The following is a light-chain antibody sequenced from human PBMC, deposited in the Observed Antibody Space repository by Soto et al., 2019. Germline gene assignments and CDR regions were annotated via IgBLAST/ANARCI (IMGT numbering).Light chain of an antibody. CDR1: QSISSY. CDR2: AAS. J-gene: IGKJ2*01. V-gene: IGKV1-39*01. CDR3: KT. Sequence: DLQMTQSPSSLSASVGDRVTITCRASQSISSYLNWYQQKPGKAPKLLIYAASSLQSGVPSRFSGSGSGTDFTLTISSLQPEDFATYSRKTFGQGTKLEIK.